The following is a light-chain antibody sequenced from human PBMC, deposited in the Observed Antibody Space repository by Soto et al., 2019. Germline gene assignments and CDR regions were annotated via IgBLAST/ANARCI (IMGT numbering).Light chain of an antibody. J-gene: IGKJ2*01. CDR1: TTFRNI. CDR3: QQFDFLPPYT. Sequence: DIQLTQSPPSFFEFEGAGVPIPCRRSTTFRNILNWYQQKPGKAPKLLIYDAYNLERGVPSRFSGSGTGTDFTFTIGSLQPEDVATYYCQQFDFLPPYTFGQGTRVEIK. CDR2: DAY. V-gene: IGKV1-33*01.